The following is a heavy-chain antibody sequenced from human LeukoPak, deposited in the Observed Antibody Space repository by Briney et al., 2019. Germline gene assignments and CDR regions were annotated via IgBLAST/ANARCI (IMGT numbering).Heavy chain of an antibody. CDR2: ISSSGSTI. V-gene: IGHV3-48*03. D-gene: IGHD3-10*01. CDR3: ARDSSGNDY. J-gene: IGHJ4*02. CDR1: GFTFSSYE. Sequence: GGSLRLSCAASGFTFSSYEVNWVRQAPGKGLEWVSYISSSGSTIYYADSVKGRFTISRDNAKNSLYLQMNSLRAEDTAVYYCARDSSGNDYWGQGTLVTVSS.